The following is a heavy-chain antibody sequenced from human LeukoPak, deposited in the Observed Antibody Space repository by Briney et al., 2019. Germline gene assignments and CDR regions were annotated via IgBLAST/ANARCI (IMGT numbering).Heavy chain of an antibody. CDR2: INHSGST. D-gene: IGHD3-3*01. CDR3: ARGPQSITIFGVVPFDY. J-gene: IGHJ4*02. V-gene: IGHV4-34*01. CDR1: GGSFSGYY. Sequence: SETLSLTRAVYGGSFSGYYWSWIRQPPGKGLEWIGEINHSGSTNYNPSLKSRVTISVDTSKNQFSLKLSSVTAADTAVYYCARGPQSITIFGVVPFDYWGQGTLVTVSS.